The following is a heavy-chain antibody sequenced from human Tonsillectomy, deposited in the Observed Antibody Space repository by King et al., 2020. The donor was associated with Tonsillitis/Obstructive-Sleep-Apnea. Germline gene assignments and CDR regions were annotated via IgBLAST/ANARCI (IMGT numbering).Heavy chain of an antibody. CDR3: AKPRDWYFDV. Sequence: VQLVESGGGLEQPGGSLRLSCAASGFTFSIYAMGWVRQAPGKGLEWVSVISGSAGSTYYADSVKGRFSISRDNSKNTVYLQMNSRGAADTAVYYCAKPRDWYFDVWGRGTLVTVSS. V-gene: IGHV3-23*04. CDR1: GFTFSIYA. CDR2: ISGSAGST. J-gene: IGHJ2*01.